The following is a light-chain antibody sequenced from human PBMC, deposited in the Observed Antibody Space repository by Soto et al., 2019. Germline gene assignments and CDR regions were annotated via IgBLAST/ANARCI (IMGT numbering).Light chain of an antibody. CDR3: QQDYSSPAT. CDR1: QSIGKH. V-gene: IGKV1-39*01. CDR2: GAS. J-gene: IGKJ5*01. Sequence: EIQMTQSPSVLSASVGDRVTITCRASQSIGKHLNWYQQKPGKAPKFLIYGASTLQNGVPSRFTGSVSGTDCTLTVNSLKEEDCSTYYCQQDYSSPATFGQGTRLEIK.